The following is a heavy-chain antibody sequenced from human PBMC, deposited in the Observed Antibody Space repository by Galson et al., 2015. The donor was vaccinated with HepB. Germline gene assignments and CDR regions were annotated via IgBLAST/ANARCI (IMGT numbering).Heavy chain of an antibody. V-gene: IGHV1-69*08. CDR3: ATEGEGAFFDY. D-gene: IGHD3-16*01. CDR2: IIPILGTP. J-gene: IGHJ4*02. CDR1: GGTLSRHT. Sequence: SVKVSCKASGGTLSRHTMNWVQQAPGQGLEWMGGIIPILGTPHYAQKFQGRVTITADRATNTDYLELGSLKSDDTAVYYCATEGEGAFFDYWGQGTLITVSS.